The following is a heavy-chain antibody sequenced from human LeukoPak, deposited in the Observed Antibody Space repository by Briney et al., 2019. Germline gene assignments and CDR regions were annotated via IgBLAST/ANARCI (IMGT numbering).Heavy chain of an antibody. D-gene: IGHD1-14*01. J-gene: IGHJ4*02. CDR1: GGSISIGDYY. CDR3: ARHFDHPTAYFDS. Sequence: PETLSLTSTVTGGSISIGDYYGGWFRQPPGKGLGWIASIYSGGMTFYSPSLKSRLTISADTSRNHFSLRLSSVTAADTALYFCARHFDHPTAYFDSWGQGALVTVSS. CDR2: IYSGGMT. V-gene: IGHV4-39*01.